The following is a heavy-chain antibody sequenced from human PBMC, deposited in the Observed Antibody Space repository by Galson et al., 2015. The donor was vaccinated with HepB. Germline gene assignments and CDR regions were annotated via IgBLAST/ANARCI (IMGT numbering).Heavy chain of an antibody. V-gene: IGHV4-59*01. Sequence: SETLSLTCTVSGGSISSYYWSWIRQPPGKGLEWIGYIYYSGSTNYNPSLKSRVTISVDTSKNQFSLKLSSVTAADTAVYYCARGHIAARPVYWFDPWGQGTLVTVSS. CDR1: GGSISSYY. CDR2: IYYSGST. D-gene: IGHD6-6*01. J-gene: IGHJ5*02. CDR3: ARGHIAARPVYWFDP.